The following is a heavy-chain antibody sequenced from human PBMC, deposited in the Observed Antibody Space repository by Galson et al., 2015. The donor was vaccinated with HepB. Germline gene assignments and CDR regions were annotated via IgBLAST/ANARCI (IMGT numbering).Heavy chain of an antibody. CDR2: INTNTGNP. CDR1: GYTFSRYA. CDR3: ARRDGNNWFDP. Sequence: SVKVSCKASGYTFSRYAINWVRQAPGQGFEWMGWINTNTGNPTYAQGFTGRFVFSLDTSVSTTYLQISSLKAEDTAVYFCARRDGNNWFDPWGQGTLVTVSS. D-gene: IGHD5-24*01. J-gene: IGHJ5*02. V-gene: IGHV7-4-1*02.